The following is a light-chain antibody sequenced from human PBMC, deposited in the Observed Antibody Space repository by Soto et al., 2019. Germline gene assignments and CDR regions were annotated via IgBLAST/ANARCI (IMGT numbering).Light chain of an antibody. CDR2: GAS. V-gene: IGKV3-20*01. J-gene: IGKJ1*01. CDR3: QQYGSSGT. Sequence: EIVLTQSPGTLSLSPGERATPSCRASQSVSNNYLAWYQQKPGQAPRLLIYGASNRATGIPDRFSGSGSGTDFTLTISRLEPEDFAVYYCQQYGSSGTFGQGTKVDTK. CDR1: QSVSNNY.